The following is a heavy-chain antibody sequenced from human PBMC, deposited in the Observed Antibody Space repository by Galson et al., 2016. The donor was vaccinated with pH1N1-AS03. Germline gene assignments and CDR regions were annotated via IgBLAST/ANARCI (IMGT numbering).Heavy chain of an antibody. CDR3: ASRSSVLYSYGSDV. Sequence: LSLTCSVSGDSLDTFSWTWIRQPPGKGLAWIGFTFYGGSTHYNPSLKSRITISVDTSKNLFSPQLKSVTAADPAVYYCASRSSVLYSYGSDVGGQGTTVIVAS. CDR1: GDSLDTFS. J-gene: IGHJ6*02. V-gene: IGHV4-59*01. CDR2: TFYGGST. D-gene: IGHD3-10*01.